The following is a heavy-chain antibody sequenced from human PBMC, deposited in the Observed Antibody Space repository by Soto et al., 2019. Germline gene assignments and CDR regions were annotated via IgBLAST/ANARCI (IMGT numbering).Heavy chain of an antibody. CDR2: INHSGST. Sequence: QVQLQQWGAGLLKPSEPLSLTCAVYGGSFSGYYWSWIRQPQGKGLEWIGEINHSGSTNYNPSLKSRVTISVDTSKNQFSMKLSSVTAEDTAVYYCATDSSSRGLVYWGQGTLVTVSS. V-gene: IGHV4-34*01. D-gene: IGHD6-6*01. CDR1: GGSFSGYY. J-gene: IGHJ4*02. CDR3: ATDSSSRGLVY.